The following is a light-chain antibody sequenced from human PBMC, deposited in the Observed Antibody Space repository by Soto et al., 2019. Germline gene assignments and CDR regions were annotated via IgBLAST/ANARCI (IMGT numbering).Light chain of an antibody. V-gene: IGKV1-5*03. J-gene: IGKJ1*01. Sequence: DIQMTQSPSTLSGSVGDRVTITCRASQTISSWLAWYQQKPGKAPKLLIYKASTLKSGVPSRFSGSGSVTEFTLTISILQPDDFANYYCQHYNSYSEAFGQGTKVELK. CDR2: KAS. CDR1: QTISSW. CDR3: QHYNSYSEA.